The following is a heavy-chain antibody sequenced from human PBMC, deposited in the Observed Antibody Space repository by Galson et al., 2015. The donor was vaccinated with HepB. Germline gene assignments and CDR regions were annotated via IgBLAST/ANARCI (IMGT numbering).Heavy chain of an antibody. D-gene: IGHD3-22*01. CDR2: IIPIFGTA. J-gene: IGHJ6*02. CDR3: ARGSVVNSSGYYYYYYYGMDV. Sequence: SVKVSCKASGGTFSSYAISWVRQAPGQGLEWMGGIIPIFGTANYAQKFQGRVTITADESTSTAYMELSSLRSEDTAVYYCARGSVVNSSGYYYYYYYGMDVWGQGTTVTVSS. CDR1: GGTFSSYA. V-gene: IGHV1-69*13.